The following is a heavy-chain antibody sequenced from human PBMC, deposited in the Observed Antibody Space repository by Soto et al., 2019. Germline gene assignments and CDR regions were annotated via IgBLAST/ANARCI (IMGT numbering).Heavy chain of an antibody. CDR2: IYYSGST. D-gene: IGHD5-12*01. CDR3: ARVVEMATIFRWFDP. CDR1: CGSISSYY. Sequence: PSETLSLTCTVSCGSISSYYWSWIRQPPGKGLEWIGYIYYSGSTNYNPSLKSRVTISVDTSKNQFSLKLSSVTAADTAVYYCARVVEMATIFRWFDPWGQGTLVTVS. J-gene: IGHJ5*02. V-gene: IGHV4-59*08.